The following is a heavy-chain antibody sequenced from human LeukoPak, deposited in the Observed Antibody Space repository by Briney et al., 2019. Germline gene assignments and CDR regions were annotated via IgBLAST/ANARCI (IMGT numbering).Heavy chain of an antibody. V-gene: IGHV3-23*01. J-gene: IGHJ4*02. CDR3: AASGYDYYFDY. CDR2: ISDSGGRT. D-gene: IGHD5-12*01. CDR1: GITLSNYG. Sequence: PGGSLRLSCAVSGITLSNYGMSWVRQAPGKGLEWVAGISDSGGRTNYADSVKGRFTISRENSKNTLYLQMNSLRAEDTAVYYCAASGYDYYFDYWGQGTLVTVSS.